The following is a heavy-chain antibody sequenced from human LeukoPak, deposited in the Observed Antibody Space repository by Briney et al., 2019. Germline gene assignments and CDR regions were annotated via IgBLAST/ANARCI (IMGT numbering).Heavy chain of an antibody. D-gene: IGHD5-18*01. CDR1: GGSMIRTDYY. V-gene: IGHV4-61*05. Sequence: PSETLSLTCTVSGGSMIRTDYYWGWIRQPPGKGLEWIGYINHSGNTNYNPSLKSRVTISVDTSNQFSLKLSSVTAADTAVYYCARHGVDTAMSLQFDHWGQGTLVTVSS. CDR3: ARHGVDTAMSLQFDH. J-gene: IGHJ4*02. CDR2: INHSGNT.